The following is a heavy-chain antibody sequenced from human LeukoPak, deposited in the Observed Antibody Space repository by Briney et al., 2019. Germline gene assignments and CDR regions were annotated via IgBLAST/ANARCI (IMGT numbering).Heavy chain of an antibody. Sequence: GGSLRLSCAASGFTFSTYEMNWVRQAPGKGLEWVSYISSSGSTIYYADSVKGRFTISRDNAKNSLYLQMNSPRVEDTAVYYCAKVAKYYYGSETYYFFEHWGQGTPVTASS. CDR1: GFTFSTYE. CDR3: AKVAKYYYGSETYYFFEH. J-gene: IGHJ4*02. V-gene: IGHV3-48*03. CDR2: ISSSGSTI. D-gene: IGHD3-10*01.